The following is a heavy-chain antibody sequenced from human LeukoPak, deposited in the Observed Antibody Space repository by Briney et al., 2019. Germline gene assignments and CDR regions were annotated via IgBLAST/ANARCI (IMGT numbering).Heavy chain of an antibody. J-gene: IGHJ6*02. CDR2: IYSGGTT. CDR1: GFTVSSNY. Sequence: GGSLRLSCAASGFTVSSNYMSWVRQAPGKGLEWVSIIYSGGTTYYADSVKGRFTISRDKAKNSLYLQMNSLRAEDTAVYYCARDVDVDTGMVDDTYYGMDVWGQGTTVTVSS. CDR3: ARDVDVDTGMVDDTYYGMDV. D-gene: IGHD5-18*01. V-gene: IGHV3-66*01.